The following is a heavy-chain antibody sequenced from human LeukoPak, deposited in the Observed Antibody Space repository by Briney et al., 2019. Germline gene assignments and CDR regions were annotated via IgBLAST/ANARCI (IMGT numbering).Heavy chain of an antibody. CDR2: IKQDGSDR. CDR1: GFSFSSYW. J-gene: IGHJ4*02. Sequence: GGSLRLSCAASGFSFSSYWMSWVRQAPGKGLEWVANIKQDGSDRYYLTSVRGRFTISRDNAKNSLFLQMNSLRVEDTAVYYCARGGGHLDCWGQGTLVTVSS. D-gene: IGHD4-23*01. V-gene: IGHV3-7*03. CDR3: ARGGGHLDC.